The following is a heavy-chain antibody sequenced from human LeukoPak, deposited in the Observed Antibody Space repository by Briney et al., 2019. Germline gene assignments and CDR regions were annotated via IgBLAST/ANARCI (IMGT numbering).Heavy chain of an antibody. CDR3: ARAEDSSSSYYYYYMDV. D-gene: IGHD6-6*01. CDR1: GYTFTSYG. V-gene: IGHV1-69*06. J-gene: IGHJ6*03. CDR2: IIPIFGTA. Sequence: SVKVSCKASGYTFTSYGISWVRRAPGQGLEWMGGIIPIFGTANYAQKFQGRVTITADKSTSTAYMELSSLRSEDTAVYYCARAEDSSSSYYYYYMDVWGKGTTVTVSS.